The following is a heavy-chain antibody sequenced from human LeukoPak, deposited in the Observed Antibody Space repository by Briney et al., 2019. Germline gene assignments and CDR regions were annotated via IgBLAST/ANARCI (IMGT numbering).Heavy chain of an antibody. Sequence: PGGSLRLSCAASGFTFSSYAMSWVRQAPGKGLEWVSAISGSGGSTYYADSVKGRFTISRDNSKNTLYLQMNSLRAEDTAVYYCAKDNLWFGELFNYFDYWGQGTLVTVSS. V-gene: IGHV3-23*01. CDR2: ISGSGGST. J-gene: IGHJ4*02. D-gene: IGHD3-10*01. CDR1: GFTFSSYA. CDR3: AKDNLWFGELFNYFDY.